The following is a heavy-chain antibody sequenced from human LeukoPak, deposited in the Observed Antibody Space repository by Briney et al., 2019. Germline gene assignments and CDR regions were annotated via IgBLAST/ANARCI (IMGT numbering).Heavy chain of an antibody. Sequence: GGSLRLSCAASGFTFSSYGMHWVRQAPGKGLEWVAVISYDGSNKYYADPVKGRFTISRDNSKNTLYLQMNSLRAEDTAVYYCAKDLGELGPSNFDYWGQGTLVTVSS. D-gene: IGHD3-16*01. CDR2: ISYDGSNK. V-gene: IGHV3-30*18. CDR3: AKDLGELGPSNFDY. J-gene: IGHJ4*02. CDR1: GFTFSSYG.